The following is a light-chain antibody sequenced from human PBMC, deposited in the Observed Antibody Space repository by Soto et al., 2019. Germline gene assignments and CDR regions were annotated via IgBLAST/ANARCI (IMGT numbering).Light chain of an antibody. Sequence: QSVLTQPASVSDSPGQSITISGTGTSSDVGGYNHVSWYQQHPGKAPKLMIYDVTNRPSGVSNRFSGSKSGSTASLIISGLQAEDEADYYCVSFTSSTTYVFGTGTRSPS. J-gene: IGLJ1*01. CDR1: SSDVGGYNH. V-gene: IGLV2-14*01. CDR2: DVT. CDR3: VSFTSSTTYV.